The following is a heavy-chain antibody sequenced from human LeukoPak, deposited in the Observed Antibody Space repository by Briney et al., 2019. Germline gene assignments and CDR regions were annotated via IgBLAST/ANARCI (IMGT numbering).Heavy chain of an antibody. Sequence: GSSVKVSCKASGGTFTNYAISWVRQAPGQGLEWMGGIIPIFGTANYAQKFQGRVTITTDESTSTAYMELSSLRSEDTAVYYCARWVRNDFWSGYPVSHEAYYFDYWGQGTLVTVSS. CDR3: ARWVRNDFWSGYPVSHEAYYFDY. V-gene: IGHV1-69*05. D-gene: IGHD3-3*01. CDR1: GGTFTNYA. J-gene: IGHJ4*02. CDR2: IIPIFGTA.